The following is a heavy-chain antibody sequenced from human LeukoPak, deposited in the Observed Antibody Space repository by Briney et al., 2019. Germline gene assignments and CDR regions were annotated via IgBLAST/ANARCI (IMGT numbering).Heavy chain of an antibody. D-gene: IGHD3-22*01. CDR2: ISASGSRT. V-gene: IGHV3-23*01. Sequence: PGGSLRLSCAASGFIFSEYAMAWVRQAPGEGLEWVSGISASGSRTYYADSVKGRFTISRDNSKNTLYLQMNSLRAEDTAVYYCAKIPPRYYDSRDWGQGTLVTVSS. CDR1: GFIFSEYA. CDR3: AKIPPRYYDSRD. J-gene: IGHJ4*02.